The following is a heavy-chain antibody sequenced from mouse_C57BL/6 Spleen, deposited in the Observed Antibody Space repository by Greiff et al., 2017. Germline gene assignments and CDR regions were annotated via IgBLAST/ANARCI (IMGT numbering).Heavy chain of an antibody. J-gene: IGHJ4*01. V-gene: IGHV1-61*01. CDR2: IYPSDSET. Sequence: QVQLQQPGAELVRPGSSVKLSCKASGYTFTSYWMDWVKQRPGQGLEWIGNIYPSDSETHYNQKFKDKATLTVDKSSSTAYMQLSSLTSEDSAVYYCARLGDSSGSPYYAMDYWGQGTSVTVSS. CDR1: GYTFTSYW. CDR3: ARLGDSSGSPYYAMDY. D-gene: IGHD3-2*02.